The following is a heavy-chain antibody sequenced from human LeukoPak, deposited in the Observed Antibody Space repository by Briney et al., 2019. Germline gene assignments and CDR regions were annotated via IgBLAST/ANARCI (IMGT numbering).Heavy chain of an antibody. CDR3: ARDPGLLWFGEEEVYFDY. Sequence: ASVKVSCKASGYTFTGYYMHWVRQAPGQGLEWMGWINPNSGGTNYAQKFQGRVTMTRDTSISTAYMELSRLRSNDTAVYYCARDPGLLWFGEEEVYFDYWGQGTLVTVSS. J-gene: IGHJ4*02. CDR2: INPNSGGT. D-gene: IGHD3-10*01. V-gene: IGHV1-2*02. CDR1: GYTFTGYY.